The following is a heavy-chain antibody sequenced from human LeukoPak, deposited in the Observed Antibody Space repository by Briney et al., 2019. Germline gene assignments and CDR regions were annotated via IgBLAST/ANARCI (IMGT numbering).Heavy chain of an antibody. CDR3: ARRAGEYSHPYDY. Sequence: GSLRLSCTVSGFTVSSNSMSWVRQAPGKGLEWVSFIYSGGNTHYSDSVKGRFTISRDNSKNTLYLQMNSLRAEDTAVYYCARRAGEYSHPYDYWGQGTLVTVSS. V-gene: IGHV3-53*01. D-gene: IGHD4-17*01. CDR2: IYSGGNT. J-gene: IGHJ4*02. CDR1: GFTVSSNS.